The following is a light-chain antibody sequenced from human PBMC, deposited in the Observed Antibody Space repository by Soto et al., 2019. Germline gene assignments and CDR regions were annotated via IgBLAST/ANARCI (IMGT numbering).Light chain of an antibody. V-gene: IGKV3-15*01. CDR1: QSVSSN. CDR3: QQYHSWPS. Sequence: EIVVTQSPATLSVSPGERATLSCRASQSVSSNLAWYQQKPGQAPRLLIYGASTRATGVTARVSGSGSGTEFTLTLSSMQSEDFALYFCQQYHSWPSFGGGTKVEI. J-gene: IGKJ4*01. CDR2: GAS.